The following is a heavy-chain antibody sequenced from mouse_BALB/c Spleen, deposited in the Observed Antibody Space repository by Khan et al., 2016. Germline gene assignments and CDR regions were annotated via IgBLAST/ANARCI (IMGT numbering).Heavy chain of an antibody. D-gene: IGHD2-1*01. J-gene: IGHJ1*01. Sequence: EVQLQESGPGLVKPSQSLSLTCTVTGYSITSDYAWNWIRQFPGNKLEWMGYISYSGSTSYNPSLKSRISITRDTSKNQFFLLLNSVTPEDTSTXYCARGGNWRVWYFDVWGAGTTVTVSS. CDR3: ARGGNWRVWYFDV. CDR1: GYSITSDYA. CDR2: ISYSGST. V-gene: IGHV3-2*02.